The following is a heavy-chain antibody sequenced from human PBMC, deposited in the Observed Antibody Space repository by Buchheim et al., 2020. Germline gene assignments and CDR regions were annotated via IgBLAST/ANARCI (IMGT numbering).Heavy chain of an antibody. D-gene: IGHD3-22*01. CDR1: GFTFSSYG. CDR3: TSGYYFRNWFDP. J-gene: IGHJ5*02. CDR2: ISYDGSNK. Sequence: QVQLVESGGGVVQPGRSLRLSCAASGFTFSSYGMHWVRQAPGKGLEWVAVISYDGSNKYYADSVKGRFTISRDNSKNKLYLQMNSLRAEDTAVYYCTSGYYFRNWFDPWGQGTL. V-gene: IGHV3-30*03.